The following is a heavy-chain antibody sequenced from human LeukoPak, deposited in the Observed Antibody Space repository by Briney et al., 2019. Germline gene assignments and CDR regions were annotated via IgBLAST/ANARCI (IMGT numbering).Heavy chain of an antibody. V-gene: IGHV3-21*01. Sequence: AGGSLRLSCAASGFTFSSYSMNWVRQAPGKGLEWVSSISSSSSYIYYADSVKGRFTISRDNAKNSLYLQMNSLRAEDTAVYYCARDRYGSSHLPYDYWGQGTLVTVSS. CDR2: ISSSSSYI. CDR3: ARDRYGSSHLPYDY. D-gene: IGHD6-13*01. J-gene: IGHJ4*02. CDR1: GFTFSSYS.